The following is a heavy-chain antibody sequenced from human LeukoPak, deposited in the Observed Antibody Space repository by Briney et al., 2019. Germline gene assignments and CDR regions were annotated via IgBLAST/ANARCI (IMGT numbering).Heavy chain of an antibody. J-gene: IGHJ4*02. Sequence: GASVKVSCKASGYTFTGYYMHWLRQAPRQGLEWMGWINPNSGGTNYAQKFQGRVTMTRDTSISTAYMELSRLRSDDTAVYYCARAHYNWNYVSEDEPYYFDYWGQGTLVTVSS. CDR1: GYTFTGYY. CDR3: ARAHYNWNYVSEDEPYYFDY. CDR2: INPNSGGT. V-gene: IGHV1-2*02. D-gene: IGHD1-7*01.